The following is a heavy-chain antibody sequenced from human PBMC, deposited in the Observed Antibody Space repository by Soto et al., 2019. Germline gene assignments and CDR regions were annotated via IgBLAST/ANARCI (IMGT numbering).Heavy chain of an antibody. CDR1: GFTFSSTW. D-gene: IGHD3-3*01. V-gene: IGHV3-7*01. Sequence: GSLRLSCAASGFTFSSTWMSWVRQAPGKGLEWVANIKKDGSEMYYVDSVKGRFTISRDNAKNSLYLQITSLSADDTAVYCCERDVTPPFGVHIMGLDSWGQGSQVSVSS. CDR2: IKKDGSEM. J-gene: IGHJ4*02. CDR3: ERDVTPPFGVHIMGLDS.